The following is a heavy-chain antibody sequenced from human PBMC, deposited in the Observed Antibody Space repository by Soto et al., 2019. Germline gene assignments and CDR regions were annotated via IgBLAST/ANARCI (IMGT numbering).Heavy chain of an antibody. D-gene: IGHD1-26*01. CDR2: ISSSGST. Sequence: QVQLQESGPGLVKPSETLSLTCTVSGGSISSYYWSWIRQPPGKGLEWIGYISSSGSTNYNPSLKSRVTISLDTSKNHFSLKLTSVTAADTAVYYCARGWDVGFGDSWGQGTLVTVSS. V-gene: IGHV4-59*01. CDR1: GGSISSYY. CDR3: ARGWDVGFGDS. J-gene: IGHJ4*02.